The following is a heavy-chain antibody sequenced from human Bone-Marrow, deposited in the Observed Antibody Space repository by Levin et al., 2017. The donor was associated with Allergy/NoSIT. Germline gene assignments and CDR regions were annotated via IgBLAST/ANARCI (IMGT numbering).Heavy chain of an antibody. Sequence: GSGPTLVKPTQTLTLTCTFSGFSLTSSGMCVSWIRPPPGKALEWLARIDWDGDKYYSTSLKTRLTIFKDTSKNQVVLTMTNMDPADTATYYCARTRINSGYDYYFDYWGQGTLVTVSS. D-gene: IGHD5-12*01. J-gene: IGHJ4*02. CDR1: GFSLTSSGMC. CDR2: IDWDGDK. CDR3: ARTRINSGYDYYFDY. V-gene: IGHV2-70*11.